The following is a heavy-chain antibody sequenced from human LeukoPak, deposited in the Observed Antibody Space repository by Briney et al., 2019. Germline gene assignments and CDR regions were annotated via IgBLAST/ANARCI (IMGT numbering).Heavy chain of an antibody. Sequence: PGTSLRLSCAASGFTFSNYGMHWVRQAPGKGLEWVAVIWHDGSNEYYADSVRGRFTISRDNSKNTLYLQMSSLRAEDTAVYYCARGSGSYYMTVDYWGQGTLVTVSS. J-gene: IGHJ4*02. CDR3: ARGSGSYYMTVDY. D-gene: IGHD3-10*01. V-gene: IGHV3-33*01. CDR1: GFTFSNYG. CDR2: IWHDGSNE.